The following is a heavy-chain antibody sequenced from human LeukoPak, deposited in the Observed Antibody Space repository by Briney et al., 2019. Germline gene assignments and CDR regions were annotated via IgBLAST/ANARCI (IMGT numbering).Heavy chain of an antibody. Sequence: GGSLRLSCAASGFTFSSYAMHWVRQAPGKGLEWVAVISYDGSNKYYADSVKGRFTISRDNAKNSLYLQMNSLRAEDTAVYYCARGDCSGGSCYLSLTTIDYWGQGTLVTVSS. J-gene: IGHJ4*02. CDR3: ARGDCSGGSCYLSLTTIDY. CDR1: GFTFSSYA. CDR2: ISYDGSNK. V-gene: IGHV3-30*04. D-gene: IGHD2-15*01.